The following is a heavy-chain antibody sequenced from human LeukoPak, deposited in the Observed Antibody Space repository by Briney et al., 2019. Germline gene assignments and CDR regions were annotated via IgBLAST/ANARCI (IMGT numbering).Heavy chain of an antibody. D-gene: IGHD3-22*01. CDR2: INHSGST. V-gene: IGHV4-34*01. CDR3: ARGQGKITMIVVVTVAFDI. J-gene: IGHJ3*02. Sequence: PSETLSLTCAVYGGSFSGYYWSWIRQPPGKELEWIGEINHSGSTNYNPSLKSRVTISVDTSKNQFSLKLSSVTAADTAVYYCARGQGKITMIVVVTVAFDIWGQGTMVTVSS. CDR1: GGSFSGYY.